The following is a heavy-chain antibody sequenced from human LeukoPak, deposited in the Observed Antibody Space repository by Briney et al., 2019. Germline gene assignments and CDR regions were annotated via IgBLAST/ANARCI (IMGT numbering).Heavy chain of an antibody. J-gene: IGHJ6*02. CDR3: ARGRTYYYDSSGYFTARGDKYYYYGMDV. D-gene: IGHD3-22*01. V-gene: IGHV4-4*07. CDR1: GGSISSYY. CDR2: IYTSGST. Sequence: SETLSLTCTVSGGSISSYYWSWIRQPAGKGLEWIGRIYTSGSTNYNPSLKSRVTMSVDTSKNQFSLKLSSVTAADTAVYYCARGRTYYYDSSGYFTARGDKYYYYGMDVWGQVTTVTVSS.